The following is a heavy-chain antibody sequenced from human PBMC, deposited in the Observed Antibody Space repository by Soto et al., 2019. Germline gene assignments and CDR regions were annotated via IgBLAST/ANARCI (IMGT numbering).Heavy chain of an antibody. CDR1: GVSFSPNY. J-gene: IGHJ6*02. CDR3: ARALGYSGYAGMDV. V-gene: IGHV4-59*08. CDR2: IYYGGTT. D-gene: IGHD5-12*01. Sequence: SVTLSLTCTVSGVSFSPNYWSWFRQPPGKGLEWVGYIYYGGTTSYNPSLKSRVTISLETSKSQFSLRLSSVTAADTAVYYCARALGYSGYAGMDVWGQGTTVTVSS.